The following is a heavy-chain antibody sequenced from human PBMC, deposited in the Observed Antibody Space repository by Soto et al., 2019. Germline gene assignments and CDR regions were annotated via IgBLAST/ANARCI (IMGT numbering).Heavy chain of an antibody. D-gene: IGHD1-1*01. Sequence: QVQLQQGGAGLVKPSETLSLSCAVYGQSFSGHSWAWIRQPPGKGLEWLGEISESGSTYYNPSLKSRVTISTDTSKNQFSLKLNSVTAADTAAYFCARGSGIVALPGELEDVNDDFWVQGTLVNVSS. CDR3: ARGSGIVALPGELEDVNDDF. CDR1: GQSFSGHS. CDR2: ISESGST. J-gene: IGHJ4*02. V-gene: IGHV4-34*01.